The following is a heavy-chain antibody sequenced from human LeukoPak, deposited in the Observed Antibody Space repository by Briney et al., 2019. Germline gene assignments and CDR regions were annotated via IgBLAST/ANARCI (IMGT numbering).Heavy chain of an antibody. CDR3: ARRRGLIVATIRAYFDY. D-gene: IGHD5-12*01. CDR2: LYYSGST. V-gene: IGHV4-39*07. Sequence: PSETLSLTCTVSGGSISSSSYYWGWIRQPPGKGLEWIGSLYYSGSTNYNPSLKSRVTISVDTSKNQFSLKLSSVTAADTAVYYCARRRGLIVATIRAYFDYWGQGTLVTVSS. CDR1: GGSISSSSYY. J-gene: IGHJ4*02.